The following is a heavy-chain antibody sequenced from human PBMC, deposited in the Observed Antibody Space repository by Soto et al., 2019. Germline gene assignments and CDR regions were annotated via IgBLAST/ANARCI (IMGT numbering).Heavy chain of an antibody. CDR1: GFSLSNARMG. CDR3: ARSDYGDYYFDY. D-gene: IGHD4-17*01. J-gene: IGHJ4*02. Sequence: QVTLKESGPVLVNPTETLTLTCTVSGFSLSNARMGVSWIRQPPGKALEWLAHIFSNDEKSYSTSLKSRLTISKDTSKSQVVLTMTNMDPVDTATYYCARSDYGDYYFDYWGQGTLVTVSS. CDR2: IFSNDEK. V-gene: IGHV2-26*01.